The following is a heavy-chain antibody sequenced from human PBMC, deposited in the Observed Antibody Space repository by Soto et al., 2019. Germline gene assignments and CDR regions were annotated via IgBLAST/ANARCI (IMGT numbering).Heavy chain of an antibody. V-gene: IGHV3-23*01. CDR2: ISGSGGST. CDR3: AKNPYNGYYYGMDV. D-gene: IGHD1-26*01. CDR1: GFTFSSYA. Sequence: GGSLRLSCAASGFTFSSYAMSWVRQAPGKGLERVSAISGSGGSTYYADSVKGRFTISRDNSKNTLYLQMNSLRAEDTAVYYCAKNPYNGYYYGMDVWGQGTTDTVSS. J-gene: IGHJ6*02.